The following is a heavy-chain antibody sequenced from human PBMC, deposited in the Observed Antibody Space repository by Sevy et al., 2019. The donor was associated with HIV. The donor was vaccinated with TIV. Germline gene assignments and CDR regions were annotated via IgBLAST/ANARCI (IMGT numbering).Heavy chain of an antibody. D-gene: IGHD6-13*01. Sequence: GGSLRLSCVASGFTFSSYEMNWVGQAPGKGLEWVSYISNSGNIIYYEDSVKGRFTISRDNAKNSLYLQMNSLRAEDTAVYYCAREDGSRQYFQYWGQGTLVTVSS. CDR2: ISNSGNII. V-gene: IGHV3-48*03. J-gene: IGHJ1*01. CDR3: AREDGSRQYFQY. CDR1: GFTFSSYE.